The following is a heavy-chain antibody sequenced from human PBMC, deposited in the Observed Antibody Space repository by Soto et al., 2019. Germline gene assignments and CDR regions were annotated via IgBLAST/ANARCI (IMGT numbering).Heavy chain of an antibody. Sequence: GGSLRLSCAASGFTFSNYGMHWVRQAPGKGLEWVSYISSGSRTIYYADSVKGRFTISRDNANNSLYLQMNSLRPEDTAVYYCASPGFSSGWSYWFFDLWGRGTLVTVSS. CDR1: GFTFSNYG. D-gene: IGHD6-19*01. CDR2: ISSGSRTI. CDR3: ASPGFSSGWSYWFFDL. V-gene: IGHV3-48*01. J-gene: IGHJ2*01.